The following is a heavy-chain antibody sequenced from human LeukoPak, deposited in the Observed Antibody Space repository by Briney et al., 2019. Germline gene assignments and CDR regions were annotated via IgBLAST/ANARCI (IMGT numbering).Heavy chain of an antibody. CDR3: ARLMGASGFDY. CDR2: IYSSGTT. CDR1: GFTVSRDY. J-gene: IGHJ4*02. V-gene: IGHV3-66*01. D-gene: IGHD1-26*01. Sequence: PGGSLRLSCVVSGFTVSRDYMSWVRQAPGKGLEWVAVIYSSGTTYYADSVKGRFSISRDNSKNTASLQMNSLRVDDTAVYFCARLMGASGFDYWGQGTLVTVSS.